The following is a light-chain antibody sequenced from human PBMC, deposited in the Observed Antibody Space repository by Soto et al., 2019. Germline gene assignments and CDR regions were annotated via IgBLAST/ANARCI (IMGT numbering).Light chain of an antibody. V-gene: IGLV1-40*01. CDR2: GNS. Sequence: VVTQPPSVSGAPGQRVTISRTGSSSNIGAGYDVHWYQQLPGTAPKLLIYGNSNRPSGVPDRFSGSKSGTSASLAITGLQAEDEADYYCQSYDSSLSGAVVFGGGTQLTVL. CDR1: SSNIGAGYD. CDR3: QSYDSSLSGAVV. J-gene: IGLJ2*01.